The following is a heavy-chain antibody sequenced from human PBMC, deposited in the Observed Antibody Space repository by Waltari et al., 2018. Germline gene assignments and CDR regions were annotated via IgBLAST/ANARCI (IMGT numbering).Heavy chain of an antibody. D-gene: IGHD2-15*01. CDR3: ARSRRSGLLYYYMDV. J-gene: IGHJ6*03. Sequence: QVQLQESGPGLVKPSETLSLTCTVSDGSISGYYWSWIRQSAGKGLEWIGRTYTSGTTNYSPSLKSRVTMSIDTSKKQFSLRLTSVTAADTAVYYCARSRRSGLLYYYMDVWGKGTTVTISS. CDR2: TYTSGTT. CDR1: DGSISGYY. V-gene: IGHV4-4*07.